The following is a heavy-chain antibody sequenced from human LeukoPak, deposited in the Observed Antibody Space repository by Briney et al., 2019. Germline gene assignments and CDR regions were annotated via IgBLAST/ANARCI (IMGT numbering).Heavy chain of an antibody. CDR2: ISGSGGST. J-gene: IGHJ4*02. Sequence: GGSLRLSCAASGFTFSSYAMSWVRQAPGKGLEWVSVISGSGGSTYYADSVKGRFTISRDNSKSTLYLQMNSLRAEDTAVYYCAKDKVKDDLDYWGQGTLVTVSS. V-gene: IGHV3-23*01. D-gene: IGHD1-1*01. CDR3: AKDKVKDDLDY. CDR1: GFTFSSYA.